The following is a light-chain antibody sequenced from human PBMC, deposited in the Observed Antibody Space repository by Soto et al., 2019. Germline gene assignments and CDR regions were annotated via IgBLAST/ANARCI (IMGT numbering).Light chain of an antibody. CDR2: AAS. Sequence: DIQGTQSPSSLSASVGDRVTTTCRARQSITTFLNWYQQKPGNVPKLLIYAASSLQPGVPSRFSGSGSVTAFTLPIRSLQREDSSPSYCQPDYGALPTFG. V-gene: IGKV1-39*01. CDR1: QSITTF. J-gene: IGKJ1*01. CDR3: QPDYGALPT.